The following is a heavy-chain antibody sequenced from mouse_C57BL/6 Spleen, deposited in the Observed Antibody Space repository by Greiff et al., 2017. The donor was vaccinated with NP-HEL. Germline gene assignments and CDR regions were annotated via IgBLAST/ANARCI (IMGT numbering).Heavy chain of an antibody. CDR1: GYTFTDYY. Sequence: EVQLQQSGPELVKPGASVKISCKASGYTFTDYYMNWVKQSHGKSLEWIGDINPNNGGTSYNQKFKGKATLTVDKSSSTAYMELRSLTSEDSAVYYCARWVYYGYDDWGQGTTLTVSS. CDR2: INPNNGGT. CDR3: ARWVYYGYDD. V-gene: IGHV1-26*01. D-gene: IGHD2-2*01. J-gene: IGHJ2*01.